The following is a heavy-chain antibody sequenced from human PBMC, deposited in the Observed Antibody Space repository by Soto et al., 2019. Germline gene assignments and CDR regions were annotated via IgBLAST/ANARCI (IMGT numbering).Heavy chain of an antibody. Sequence: QVQLVQSGAEVKKPGASVRVSCKASGYTFTSYGIIWVRQAPGKGLEWRGWISAYNGNTNYAQSLQGRVTMTTDTSTTTAYMELRSLKSDDTAVYYCARVSPSSRAAEPWGQGTLVTVS. V-gene: IGHV1-18*01. CDR3: ARVSPSSRAAEP. J-gene: IGHJ4*02. CDR2: ISAYNGNT. D-gene: IGHD6-13*01. CDR1: GYTFTSYG.